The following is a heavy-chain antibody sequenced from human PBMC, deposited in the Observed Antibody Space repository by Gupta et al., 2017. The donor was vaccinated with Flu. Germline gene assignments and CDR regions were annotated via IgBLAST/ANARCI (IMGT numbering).Heavy chain of an antibody. CDR3: ARHYYDSSGYLHNWFDP. D-gene: IGHD3-22*01. J-gene: IGHJ5*02. CDR2: ISSNDEE. Sequence: PPGKALEWLAHISSNDEESYSTSLRNRLTISKDTSESQVVLTMTNMDPVDTATYYCARHYYDSSGYLHNWFDPWGQGTLVTVSS. V-gene: IGHV2-26*01.